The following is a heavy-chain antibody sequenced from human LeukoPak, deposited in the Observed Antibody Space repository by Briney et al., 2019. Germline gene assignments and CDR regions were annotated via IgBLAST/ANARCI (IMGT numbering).Heavy chain of an antibody. CDR2: ISYDGSNK. J-gene: IGHJ6*03. Sequence: GGSLRLSCAASGFSFRTYGMHWVRQAPGKGLEWVAVISYDGSNKYYADSVKGRFTISRDNSKNTLYLQMNSLRAEDTAVYYCARVRGSAAARDYYYMDVWGKGTTVTISS. CDR3: ARVRGSAAARDYYYMDV. V-gene: IGHV3-30*03. CDR1: GFSFRTYG. D-gene: IGHD6-13*01.